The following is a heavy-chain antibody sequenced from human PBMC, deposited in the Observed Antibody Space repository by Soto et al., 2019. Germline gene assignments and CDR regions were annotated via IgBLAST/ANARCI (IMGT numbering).Heavy chain of an antibody. CDR2: ISSNGVGT. CDR3: ARRARPDFYYMDV. D-gene: IGHD6-6*01. V-gene: IGHV3-64*01. CDR1: GFTLSGYA. J-gene: IGHJ6*03. Sequence: EVQLAESGGGLAQPGGSLRLSCAASGFTLSGYAMDWVRQAPGQGLEYVSGISSNGVGTYYAHSVQGRFTISRDNSKNTVYLQMGSLRPEDMAVYYCARRARPDFYYMDVWGKGTTVTVSS.